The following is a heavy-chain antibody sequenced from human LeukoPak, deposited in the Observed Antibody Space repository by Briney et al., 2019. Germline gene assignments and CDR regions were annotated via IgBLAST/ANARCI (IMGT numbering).Heavy chain of an antibody. V-gene: IGHV4-59*01. Sequence: SETLSLTCTVSGGSISSYYWSWIRQPPGKGLEWIGYIYYSGSTNYNPSLKSRVTISVDTSKNQFSLKLSSVTAADTAVYYCARRRGGYNLAIFDYWGQGTLVTVSS. J-gene: IGHJ4*02. CDR3: ARRRGGYNLAIFDY. CDR1: GGSISSYY. CDR2: IYYSGST. D-gene: IGHD5-24*01.